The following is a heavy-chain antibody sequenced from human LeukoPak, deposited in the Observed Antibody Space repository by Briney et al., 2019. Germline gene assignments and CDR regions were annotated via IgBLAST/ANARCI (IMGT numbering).Heavy chain of an antibody. CDR3: VRGSGSPLRQSWFDS. J-gene: IGHJ5*01. Sequence: SETLSLTCAVYGGSFSGYYWSWIRQPPGKGLEWIGEINHSRSTNYNPSLKSRVTISVDTSKNQFSLKLSSVTAADTAVYYCVRGSGSPLRQSWFDSWGQGTLVTVSS. CDR2: INHSRST. CDR1: GGSFSGYY. V-gene: IGHV4-34*01. D-gene: IGHD2-15*01.